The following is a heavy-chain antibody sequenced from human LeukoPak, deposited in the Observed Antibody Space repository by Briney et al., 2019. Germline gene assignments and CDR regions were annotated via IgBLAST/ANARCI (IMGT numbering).Heavy chain of an antibody. Sequence: GASVKVSCKVSGYTFTGYYMHWVRQAPGQGLEWMGWIKSNSGDTNYAQKFQGRVTMTRDTSISTAYMELRSLRSDDTAVYYCARVAGYYYDSSGPSLIDYWGQGTLVTVSS. CDR1: GYTFTGYY. CDR3: ARVAGYYYDSSGPSLIDY. D-gene: IGHD3-22*01. V-gene: IGHV1-2*02. CDR2: IKSNSGDT. J-gene: IGHJ4*02.